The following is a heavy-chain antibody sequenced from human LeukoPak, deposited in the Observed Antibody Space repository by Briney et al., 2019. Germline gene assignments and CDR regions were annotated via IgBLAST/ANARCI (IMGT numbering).Heavy chain of an antibody. Sequence: GGSLRLSCAASGFTFSNSWMSWVRQAPGKGLEWVANIKPDGSDKYYVDSVKGRFTISRDNAKNSLYLQMNSLRAEDTAVYYCAREGGAGYSSSWYYYYYYYMDVWGKGTTVTISS. CDR2: IKPDGSDK. V-gene: IGHV3-7*03. J-gene: IGHJ6*03. D-gene: IGHD6-13*01. CDR3: AREGGAGYSSSWYYYYYYYMDV. CDR1: GFTFSNSW.